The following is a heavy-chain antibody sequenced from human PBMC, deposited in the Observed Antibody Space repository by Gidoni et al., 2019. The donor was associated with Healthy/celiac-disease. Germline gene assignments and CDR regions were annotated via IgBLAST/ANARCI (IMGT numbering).Heavy chain of an antibody. D-gene: IGHD4-4*01. CDR1: D. CDR3: ARGGAVTTPMLNYYYYYGMDV. Sequence: DINWVRQATGQGLEWMGWMNPNSGNTGYAQKFQGRVTMTRNTSISTAYMELSSLRSEDTAVYYCARGGAVTTPMLNYYYYYGMDVWGQGTTVTVSS. J-gene: IGHJ6*02. CDR2: MNPNSGNT. V-gene: IGHV1-8*01.